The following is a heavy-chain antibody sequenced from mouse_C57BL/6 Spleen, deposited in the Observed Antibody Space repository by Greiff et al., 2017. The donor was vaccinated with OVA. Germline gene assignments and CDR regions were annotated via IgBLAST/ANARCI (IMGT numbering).Heavy chain of an antibody. CDR2: INPGSGGT. V-gene: IGHV1-54*01. CDR3: ARLGYYGSSPYAMDY. CDR1: GYAFTNYL. D-gene: IGHD1-1*01. Sequence: QVQPQQSGAELVRPGTSVKVSCKASGYAFTNYLIEWVKQRPGQGLEWIGVINPGSGGTNYNEKFKGKATLTADKSSSTAYMQLSSLTSEDSAVYFCARLGYYGSSPYAMDYWGQGTSVTVSS. J-gene: IGHJ4*01.